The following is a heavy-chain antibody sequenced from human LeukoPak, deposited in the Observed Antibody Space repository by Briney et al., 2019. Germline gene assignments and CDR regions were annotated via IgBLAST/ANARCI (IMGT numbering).Heavy chain of an antibody. CDR2: INDAGDFT. CDR3: ARGSSGGRPYYFDY. Sequence: GGSLTLSCAASGFTFRNCAMSWVRQAPGKVLEWLSAINDAGDFTWYADSVKGRFTISRDNSRNTLSLQMNSLRAEDTTVYYCARGSSGGRPYYFDYWGQGILDSVAS. V-gene: IGHV3-23*01. CDR1: GFTFRNCA. J-gene: IGHJ4*02. D-gene: IGHD3-10*01.